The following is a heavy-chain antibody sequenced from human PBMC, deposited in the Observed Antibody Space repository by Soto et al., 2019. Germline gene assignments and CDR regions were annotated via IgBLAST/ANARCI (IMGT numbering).Heavy chain of an antibody. D-gene: IGHD2-2*01. CDR3: ANAYCSSTSCRAEYFQH. CDR2: ISGRGDSS. J-gene: IGHJ1*01. V-gene: IGHV3-23*01. CDR1: GFTFSSYA. Sequence: VSLRLSCAASGFTFSSYAMSWVRQAPGKVLEWVSAISGRGDSSYYADSVKGRFTISRDNSKNTLYLQMNSLRAEDTAVYYCANAYCSSTSCRAEYFQHWGQGTLVTVSS.